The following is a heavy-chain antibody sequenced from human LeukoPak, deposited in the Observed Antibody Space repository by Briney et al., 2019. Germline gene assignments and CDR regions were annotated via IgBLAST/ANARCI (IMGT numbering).Heavy chain of an antibody. CDR3: ARGILTGSPGDY. CDR1: GYSFTSNY. Sequence: ASVKVSCKASGYSFTSNYIHWVRQAPGQGLEWMGMIYPRDGSTSYAQKFQGRVTITADESTSTAYMELSSLRSEDTAVYYCARGILTGSPGDYWGQGTLVTVSS. CDR2: IYPRDGST. D-gene: IGHD3-9*01. V-gene: IGHV1-46*01. J-gene: IGHJ4*02.